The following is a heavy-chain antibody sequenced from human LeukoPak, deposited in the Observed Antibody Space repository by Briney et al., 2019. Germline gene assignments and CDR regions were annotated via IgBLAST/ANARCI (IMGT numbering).Heavy chain of an antibody. CDR2: IRYDGSNK. CDR3: AKDLGYYYDSSGCIDY. CDR1: GFTFSSYG. D-gene: IGHD3-22*01. J-gene: IGHJ4*02. Sequence: GGSLRLSCAASGFTFSSYGMHWVRQAPGKGLEWVAFIRYDGSNKYYADSVKGRFTISRDNSKNTLYLQMNSLRAEDTAVYYCAKDLGYYYDSSGCIDYWGQGTLVTVSS. V-gene: IGHV3-30*02.